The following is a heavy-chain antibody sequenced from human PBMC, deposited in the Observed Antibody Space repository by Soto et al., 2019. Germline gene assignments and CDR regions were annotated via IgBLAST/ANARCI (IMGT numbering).Heavy chain of an antibody. CDR3: ARELERVFDY. V-gene: IGHV3-30*04. CDR1: GFTFSSYA. D-gene: IGHD1-1*01. Sequence: QVQLVESGGGVVQPGRSLILSCAASGFTFSSYAMHWVRQAPGKGLEWVAVIAYDGRKKYYADSVKGRFTISRDNSKNTLYLQMNSLRIEDTAVYYCARELERVFDYWGQGTLVTVSS. CDR2: IAYDGRKK. J-gene: IGHJ4*02.